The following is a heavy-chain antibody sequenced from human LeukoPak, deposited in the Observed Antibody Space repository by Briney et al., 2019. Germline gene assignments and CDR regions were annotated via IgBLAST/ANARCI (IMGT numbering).Heavy chain of an antibody. V-gene: IGHV3-48*03. CDR2: ISNSGTAI. CDR1: GFTFSSYA. D-gene: IGHD5-18*01. CDR3: ARAGYSMDTEYFQH. J-gene: IGHJ1*01. Sequence: PGGSLRLSCAASGFTFSSYAMNWVRQAPGKGLEWVSYISNSGTAIYYADSVKGRFTISRDNAKSSLYLQMNSLRAEDTAVYYCARAGYSMDTEYFQHWGQGTLVTVSS.